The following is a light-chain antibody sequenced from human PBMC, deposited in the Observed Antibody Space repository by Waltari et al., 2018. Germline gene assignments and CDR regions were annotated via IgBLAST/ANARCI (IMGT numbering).Light chain of an antibody. CDR3: QQYDGVVLT. CDR1: QHVSYNI. J-gene: IGKJ4*01. V-gene: IGKV3-20*01. Sequence: EIVLPPSPGTLSLSPGERATLSCRASQHVSYNILNWYQQKPGQAPRLLIHGASSRATGIPDRFSGSGSGTDFTLTISRLEPEDFAVYYCQQYDGVVLTFGGGTKMEI. CDR2: GAS.